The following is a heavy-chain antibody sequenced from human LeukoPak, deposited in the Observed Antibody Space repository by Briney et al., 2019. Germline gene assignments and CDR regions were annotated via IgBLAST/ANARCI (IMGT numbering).Heavy chain of an antibody. CDR1: GGSISSYY. D-gene: IGHD3-16*01. V-gene: IGHV4-4*07. Sequence: PSETLSLTCTVSGGSISSYYWSWIRQPAGKRLEWIGRIYTSGSTNYNPSLKSRVTMSVDTSKNQFSLKLSSVTAADTAVYYCAGDNVTDSYYYYYVDVWGKGTTVTVSS. CDR2: IYTSGST. J-gene: IGHJ6*03. CDR3: AGDNVTDSYYYYYVDV.